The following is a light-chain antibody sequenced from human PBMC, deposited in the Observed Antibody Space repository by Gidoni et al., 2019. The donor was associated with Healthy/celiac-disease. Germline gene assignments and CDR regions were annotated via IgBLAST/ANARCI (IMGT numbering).Light chain of an antibody. CDR1: QSVSSN. Sequence: EIVLTPSPATLSVSPGERATLSCRASQSVSSNLAWYQQKPGQAPRLLIYGASTRATGIPARFSGSGSGTEFTLTISSLQSEDFAVYYCQQYNNWPPHIEVSFGQGTKLEIK. CDR3: QQYNNWPPHIEVS. CDR2: GAS. V-gene: IGKV3-15*01. J-gene: IGKJ2*03.